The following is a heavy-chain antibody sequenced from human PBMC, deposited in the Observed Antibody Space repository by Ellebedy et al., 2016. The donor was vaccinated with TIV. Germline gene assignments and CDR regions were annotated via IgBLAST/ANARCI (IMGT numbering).Heavy chain of an antibody. V-gene: IGHV3-7*01. CDR1: GFNSRSNW. J-gene: IGHJ5*02. CDR2: IRQEGDEI. D-gene: IGHD4-17*01. Sequence: GGPLRLSCAASGFNSRSNWMTWVRKAPGKGLEWVAKIRQEGDEIYYVESVKGRFTISRDNAKNSLFLQMNSLRVEDTAVYYCARRASYGDYAVQVNPWFDPWGQGTLVTVSS. CDR3: ARRASYGDYAVQVNPWFDP.